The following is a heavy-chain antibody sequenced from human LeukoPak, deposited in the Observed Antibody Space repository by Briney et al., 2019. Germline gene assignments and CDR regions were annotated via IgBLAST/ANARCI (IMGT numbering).Heavy chain of an antibody. CDR1: GFTLSNSW. Sequence: GGSLRLSCAASGFTLSNSWMHWVRQAPGKGLVWVSRIDPDGHTDYADSVKGRFTISRDNAKNTLYLQINSLRAEDTAVYRCAREVRGPHDFGGQGTLVTVSS. CDR3: AREVRGPHDF. J-gene: IGHJ4*02. CDR2: IDPDGHT. V-gene: IGHV3-74*01. D-gene: IGHD3-10*01.